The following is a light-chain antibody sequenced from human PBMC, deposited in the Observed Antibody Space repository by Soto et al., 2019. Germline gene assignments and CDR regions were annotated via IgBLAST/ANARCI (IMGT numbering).Light chain of an antibody. CDR3: SSYAGSNHYV. V-gene: IGLV2-8*01. CDR1: SSDVGGYNF. Sequence: QSVLTQPPSASGSPGQSVTISCTGTSSDVGGYNFVSWYQQHPDKAPKLMIYEVSKRPSGVPDRFSGSKSDYTASLTVSGLQAEDEADYYCSSYAGSNHYVFGAGTKLTVL. J-gene: IGLJ1*01. CDR2: EVS.